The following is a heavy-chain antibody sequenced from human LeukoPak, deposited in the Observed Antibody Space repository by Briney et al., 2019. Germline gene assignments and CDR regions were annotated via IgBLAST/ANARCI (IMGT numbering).Heavy chain of an antibody. CDR1: GFTFSSYE. Sequence: PGGSLRPSCAASGFTFSSYEINWVRQAPGKGLEWVSSISSTSSSTHYADSAKGRFTISRDNAKNSLYLQMNSLRAEDAAVYYCLRGDVRNYWGHGTLVTVSS. D-gene: IGHD1-14*01. V-gene: IGHV3-21*01. CDR3: LRGDVRNY. CDR2: ISSTSSST. J-gene: IGHJ4*01.